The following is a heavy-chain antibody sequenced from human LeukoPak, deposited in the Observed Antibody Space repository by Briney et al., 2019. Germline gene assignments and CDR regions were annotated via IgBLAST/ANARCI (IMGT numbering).Heavy chain of an antibody. V-gene: IGHV1-24*01. CDR2: FDPEDGET. D-gene: IGHD6-13*01. Sequence: ASVKVSCKVSGYTLTELSMHWVRQAPGKGLEWMGGFDPEDGETIYAQKFQGRVTMTEDTSTDTAYMELSSLRSEDTAVYYCATDTSIAAAGNYWGQGTLVTVSS. CDR3: ATDTSIAAAGNY. J-gene: IGHJ4*02. CDR1: GYTLTELS.